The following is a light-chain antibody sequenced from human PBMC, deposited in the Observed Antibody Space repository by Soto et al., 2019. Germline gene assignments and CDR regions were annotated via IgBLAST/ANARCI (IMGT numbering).Light chain of an antibody. CDR2: EVT. CDR3: SSYAGSDNPYV. Sequence: QSVLTQPPSASGSPGQSVTISCTGTSSDVGTHGYVSWYQQHAGKAPKLMIYEVTKRPLGVPDRFSGSKSGNTASLTVSGLQAEDEADYYCSSYAGSDNPYVFGTGTKLTVL. J-gene: IGLJ1*01. V-gene: IGLV2-8*01. CDR1: SSDVGTHGY.